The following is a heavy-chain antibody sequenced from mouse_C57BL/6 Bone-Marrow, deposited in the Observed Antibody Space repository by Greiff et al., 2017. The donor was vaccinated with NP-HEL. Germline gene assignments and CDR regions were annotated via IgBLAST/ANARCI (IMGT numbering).Heavy chain of an antibody. CDR3: ARRDYDGYDYAMDY. CDR1: GYTFTSYG. CDR2: IYPRSGNT. Sequence: QVQLQQSGAELARPGASVKLSCKASGYTFTSYGISWVKQRTGQGLEWIGEIYPRSGNTYYNEKLKGKATLTADKSSSTAYMELRSLTSEDSAVYFCARRDYDGYDYAMDYWGQGTSVTVSS. V-gene: IGHV1-81*01. D-gene: IGHD2-3*01. J-gene: IGHJ4*01.